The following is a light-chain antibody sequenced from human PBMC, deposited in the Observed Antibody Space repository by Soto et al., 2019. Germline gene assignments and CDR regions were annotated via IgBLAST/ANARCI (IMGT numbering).Light chain of an antibody. V-gene: IGKV3-15*01. CDR1: QSVRSD. CDR3: QQYNVWST. Sequence: EIVMTQSPATLSVSPGERATLSCRASQSVRSDLAWYQQKPGQTPRLLIYGASTRATGIPARFSGSGSGTEFTLTVSSLQSEDFAVYYCQQYNVWSTFGQGTKVEI. J-gene: IGKJ1*01. CDR2: GAS.